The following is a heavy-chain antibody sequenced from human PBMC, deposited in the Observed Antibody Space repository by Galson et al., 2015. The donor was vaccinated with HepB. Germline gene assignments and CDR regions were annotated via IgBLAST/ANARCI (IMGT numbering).Heavy chain of an antibody. J-gene: IGHJ4*02. D-gene: IGHD5-18*01. Sequence: SLRLSCAASGFTFSSFGMHWVRQAPGKGLEWVAGTWSDGSKKFYADSVQGRFTISRDNSKNRLYLQMNSLRAEDTAVYYCTRDGSGNRPHPYFDYWGQGILVTVSP. CDR2: TWSDGSKK. CDR1: GFTFSSFG. CDR3: TRDGSGNRPHPYFDY. V-gene: IGHV3-33*01.